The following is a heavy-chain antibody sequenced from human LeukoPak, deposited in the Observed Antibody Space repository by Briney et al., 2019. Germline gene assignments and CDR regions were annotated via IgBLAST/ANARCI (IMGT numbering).Heavy chain of an antibody. D-gene: IGHD5-18*01. Sequence: GRSLRLSCAASGFTFSRYGMHWVRQAPGKGLEWVAVISFDGRNKYYADSVKGRFTISRDNSKNTLYLQMNSLRAEDTAVYYCARDGYVDTPMVSTFLDYWGQGTLVTVSS. J-gene: IGHJ4*02. CDR2: ISFDGRNK. V-gene: IGHV3-30*03. CDR1: GFTFSRYG. CDR3: ARDGYVDTPMVSTFLDY.